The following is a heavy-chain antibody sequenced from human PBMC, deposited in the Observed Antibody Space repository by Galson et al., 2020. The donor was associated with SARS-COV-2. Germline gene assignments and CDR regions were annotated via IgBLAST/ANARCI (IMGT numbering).Heavy chain of an antibody. D-gene: IGHD3-9*01. CDR2: IYSGGST. CDR3: ARDRRTYYDILTGYPLGSWYYYGMDV. Sequence: GGSLRLSCAASGFTVSSNYMSWVRQAPGKGLEWVSVIYSGGSTYYADSVKGRFTISRDNSKNTLYLQMNSLRAEDTAVYYCARDRRTYYDILTGYPLGSWYYYGMDVWGQGTTVTVSS. V-gene: IGHV3-53*01. J-gene: IGHJ6*02. CDR1: GFTVSSNY.